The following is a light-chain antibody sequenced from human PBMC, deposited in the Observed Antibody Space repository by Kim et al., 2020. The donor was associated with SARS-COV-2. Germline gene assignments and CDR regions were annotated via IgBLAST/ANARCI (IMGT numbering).Light chain of an antibody. Sequence: DIQMTQSPSSVSASVGDRVTITRRASQGISSWLAWYQQKPGKAPKLLIYAASSLKSGVPSRFSGSGSVSDFTLTISSLQPEGFAPYYGQQAKSWPGRFGQGNKVDIK. CDR3: QQAKSWPGR. CDR2: AAS. CDR1: QGISSW. J-gene: IGKJ1*01. V-gene: IGKV1-12*01.